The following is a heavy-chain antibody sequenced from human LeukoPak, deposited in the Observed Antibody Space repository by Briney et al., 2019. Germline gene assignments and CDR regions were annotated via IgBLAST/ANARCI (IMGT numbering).Heavy chain of an antibody. V-gene: IGHV6-1*01. Sequence: SQTLSLTCAISGDSVSSNSAAWNWIRQSPSRGLEWLGRTYYRSKWYNDYAVSVKSRITINPDTSKNQFSLKLSSVTAADTAVYYCARDADGGNGPAAFWGQGTLVTVSS. D-gene: IGHD4-23*01. CDR2: TYYRSKWYN. J-gene: IGHJ4*02. CDR1: GDSVSSNSAA. CDR3: ARDADGGNGPAAF.